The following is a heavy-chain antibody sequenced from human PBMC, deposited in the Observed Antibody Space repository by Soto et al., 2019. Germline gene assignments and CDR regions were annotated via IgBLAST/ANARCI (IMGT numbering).Heavy chain of an antibody. Sequence: ESGGGLVQPGGSLRLSCAASGFTFSSYWMSWVRQAPGKGLEWVANIKQDGSEKYYVDSVKGRFTISRDNAKNSLYLQMNSLRAEDTAVYYCASRSIAVAGANYIWGQGTMVTVSS. V-gene: IGHV3-7*01. CDR3: ASRSIAVAGANYI. D-gene: IGHD6-19*01. J-gene: IGHJ3*02. CDR1: GFTFSSYW. CDR2: IKQDGSEK.